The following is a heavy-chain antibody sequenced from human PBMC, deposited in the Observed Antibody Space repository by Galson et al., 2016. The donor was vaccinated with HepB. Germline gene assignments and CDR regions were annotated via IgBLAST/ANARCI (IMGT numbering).Heavy chain of an antibody. CDR2: ISSSSRYT. CDR1: GFTFSDYY. CDR3: ARDYPAFDY. V-gene: IGHV3-11*05. J-gene: IGHJ4*02. D-gene: IGHD3-16*02. Sequence: SLRLSCAASGFTFSDYYMSWIRQAPGKGLEWVAYISSSSRYTNQADSVKGRFTISRDNSKNTLYLQMNSLRADDTAVYYCARDYPAFDYWGQGTLVTVST.